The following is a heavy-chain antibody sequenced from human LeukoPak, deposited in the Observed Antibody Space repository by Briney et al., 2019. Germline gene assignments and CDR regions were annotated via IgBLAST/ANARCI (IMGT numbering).Heavy chain of an antibody. D-gene: IGHD2-15*01. CDR3: ARIHRYCSGGACYVLDN. J-gene: IGHJ4*02. Sequence: SETLSLTCVVSGGSVSGYYWGWIRQPPGRGLEWIGYVYYSGSTNYNPSFKSRITISVDTSRNQFSLQLSSVTAAGTAVYYCARIHRYCSGGACYVLDNWGQGTLVAVSS. CDR2: VYYSGST. CDR1: GGSVSGYY. V-gene: IGHV4-59*02.